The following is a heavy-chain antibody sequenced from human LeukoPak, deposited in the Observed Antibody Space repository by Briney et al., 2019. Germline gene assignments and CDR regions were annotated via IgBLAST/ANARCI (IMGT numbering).Heavy chain of an antibody. V-gene: IGHV4-30-4*01. CDR2: IYYSGST. CDR3: ARGPDSSGYLGNWFDP. J-gene: IGHJ5*02. Sequence: SETLSLTCTVSGGSISSGDYYWSWIRHPPGKGLEWIGYIYYSGSTYYNPSLKSRVTISVDTSKNQFSLKLSSVTAADTAVYYCARGPDSSGYLGNWFDPWGQGTLVTVSS. D-gene: IGHD3-22*01. CDR1: GGSISSGDYY.